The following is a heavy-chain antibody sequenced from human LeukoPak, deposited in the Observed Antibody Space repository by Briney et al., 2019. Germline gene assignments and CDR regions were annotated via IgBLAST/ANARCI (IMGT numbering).Heavy chain of an antibody. J-gene: IGHJ4*02. D-gene: IGHD3-22*01. Sequence: PSETLSLTCAVSGGSISSSNWWSWVRQPPGKGLEWIGEIYHSGSTNYNPSLKSRVTISVDKSKNQFSLKLSSVTAADTAVYYCARRIYYYDSSGWDYFDYWGQGTLVTVSS. CDR3: ARRIYYYDSSGWDYFDY. V-gene: IGHV4-4*02. CDR2: IYHSGST. CDR1: GGSISSSNW.